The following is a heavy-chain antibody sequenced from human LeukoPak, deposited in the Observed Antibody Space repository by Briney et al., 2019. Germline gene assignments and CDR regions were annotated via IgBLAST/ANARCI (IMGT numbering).Heavy chain of an antibody. CDR2: ISTSGST. CDR3: ARVRYASSGYYCLDY. CDR1: GGSISSYY. J-gene: IGHJ4*02. Sequence: PSETLSLTWAVAGGSISSYYWSWIRQPAGKVLWYIGLISTSGSTNYSPSLKGRVTMSVDTSITPFSLKRSSVTAADTAVYYCARVRYASSGYYCLDYWGQGTLVTVSS. V-gene: IGHV4-4*07. D-gene: IGHD3-22*01.